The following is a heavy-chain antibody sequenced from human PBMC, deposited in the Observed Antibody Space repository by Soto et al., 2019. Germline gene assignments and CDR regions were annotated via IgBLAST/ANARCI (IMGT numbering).Heavy chain of an antibody. Sequence: QVQLQESGPGLVKPSGTLSLTCAVSGGSISSSNWWSWVRQPPGKGLEWIGEIYHSGSTNYNPSLKSRVTISVDKSKTQFSLQLSSVTAADTAVYYCARRPNGDYVDYYFDYWGQGTLVTVSS. V-gene: IGHV4-4*02. J-gene: IGHJ4*02. D-gene: IGHD4-17*01. CDR1: GGSISSSNW. CDR3: ARRPNGDYVDYYFDY. CDR2: IYHSGST.